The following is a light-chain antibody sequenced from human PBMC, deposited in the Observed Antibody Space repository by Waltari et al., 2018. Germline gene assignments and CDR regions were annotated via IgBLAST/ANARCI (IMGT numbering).Light chain of an antibody. V-gene: IGLV2-14*03. CDR1: SSDVGGYNY. J-gene: IGLJ2*01. Sequence: QSALTQPASVSGSPGQSITISCTGTSSDVGGYNYVSWYQQHPGKAPKLMIYDVSNRPSGVSNRFSDSKSGNTASLTISGLQAEDEADYYCSSYTSSSTVVFGGVTKLTVL. CDR3: SSYTSSSTVV. CDR2: DVS.